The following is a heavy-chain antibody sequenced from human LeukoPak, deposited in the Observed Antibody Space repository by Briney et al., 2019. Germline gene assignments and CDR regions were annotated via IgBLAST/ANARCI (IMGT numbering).Heavy chain of an antibody. CDR2: ISSSSTYI. Sequence: GGSLRLSCAASGFTFSDYYMSWIRQAPGKGLEWVSSISSSSTYIYYADSVKGRFTISRDNAKNSLYLQMNSLRAEDTAVYYCARASTHRYNWKSGQLNDAFDIWGQGTMVTVSS. D-gene: IGHD1-20*01. V-gene: IGHV3-11*03. CDR1: GFTFSDYY. CDR3: ARASTHRYNWKSGQLNDAFDI. J-gene: IGHJ3*02.